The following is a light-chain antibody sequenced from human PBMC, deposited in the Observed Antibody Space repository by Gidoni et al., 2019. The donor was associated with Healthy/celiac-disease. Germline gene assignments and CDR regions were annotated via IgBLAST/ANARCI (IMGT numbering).Light chain of an antibody. CDR2: QDS. CDR3: QAWDSSTAV. J-gene: IGLJ2*01. CDR1: KLGDKY. V-gene: IGLV3-1*01. Sequence: SHELTQPPSVSVSPGQTASITCSGDKLGDKYACWYQQKPGQSPVMVIYQDSKRTSGNPERFSGSNSGNTATLTISGTQAMDEADYYCQAWDSSTAVFGGGTKLTVL.